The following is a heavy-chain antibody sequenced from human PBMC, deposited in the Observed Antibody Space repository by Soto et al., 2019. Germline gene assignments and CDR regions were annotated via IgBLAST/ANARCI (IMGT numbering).Heavy chain of an antibody. D-gene: IGHD3-22*01. V-gene: IGHV1-69*13. CDR2: IIPIFGTA. Sequence: SVKVSCKASGGTFSSYAISWVRQAPGQGLEWMGGIIPIFGTANYAQKFQGRVTITADESTSTAYMELSSLRSEDTAVYYCARYGRDYYDSSGYYAYDYWGQRTLVTVSS. CDR3: ARYGRDYYDSSGYYAYDY. J-gene: IGHJ4*02. CDR1: GGTFSSYA.